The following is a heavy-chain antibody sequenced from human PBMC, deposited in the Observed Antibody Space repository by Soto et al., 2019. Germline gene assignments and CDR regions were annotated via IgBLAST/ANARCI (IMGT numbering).Heavy chain of an antibody. V-gene: IGHV3-30-3*01. CDR1: GFTFSSYA. CDR3: ARELVLRYFEWSPSYSWFDP. Sequence: PGGSLRLSCAASGFTFSSYAMHWVRQAPGKGLESVAVISYDGSNKYYADSVKGRFTISRDNSKNTLYLQMSGLRADDTAVYYCARELVLRYFEWSPSYSWFDPWGQGTLVTVSS. D-gene: IGHD3-9*01. CDR2: ISYDGSNK. J-gene: IGHJ5*02.